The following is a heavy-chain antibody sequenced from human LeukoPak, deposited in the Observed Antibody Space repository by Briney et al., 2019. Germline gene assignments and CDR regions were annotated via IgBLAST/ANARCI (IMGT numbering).Heavy chain of an antibody. J-gene: IGHJ6*03. Sequence: PSETLSLTCAVSGGSISSSNWWSWVRQPPGKGLEWIGENYHSGSTNYNPSLKSRVTISVDKSKNQFSLKLSSVTAADTAVYYCAREKIVGATYGVVYYMDVWGKGTTVTVSS. CDR2: NYHSGST. D-gene: IGHD1-26*01. CDR3: AREKIVGATYGVVYYMDV. V-gene: IGHV4-4*02. CDR1: GGSISSSNW.